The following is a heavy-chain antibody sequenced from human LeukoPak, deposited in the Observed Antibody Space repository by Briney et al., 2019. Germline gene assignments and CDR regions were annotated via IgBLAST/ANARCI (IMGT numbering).Heavy chain of an antibody. CDR1: GGSISSGDYY. CDR2: IYYSWST. J-gene: IGHJ3*02. V-gene: IGHV4-30-4*08. CDR3: ARKSSYYDSSGYPRRAFDI. D-gene: IGHD3-22*01. Sequence: SETLSLTCTVSGGSISSGDYYWSWIRQPPGKGLEWIGYIYYSWSTYYNPSLKSRVTISVDTSKNQFSLKLSSVTAADTAVYYCARKSSYYDSSGYPRRAFDIWGQGTMVTVSS.